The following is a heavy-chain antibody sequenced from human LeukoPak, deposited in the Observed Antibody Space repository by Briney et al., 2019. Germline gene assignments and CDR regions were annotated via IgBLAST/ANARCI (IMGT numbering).Heavy chain of an antibody. D-gene: IGHD3-22*01. CDR2: ISSSSSTI. J-gene: IGHJ4*02. CDR3: ARAQATDYYDSSGPPDY. V-gene: IGHV3-48*04. CDR1: GFTFSSYS. Sequence: GGSLRLSCATSGFTFSSYSMNWVRQAPGKGLEWVSYISSSSSTIYYADSVKGRFTTSRDNAKNSLYLQMNSLRAEDTAVYYCARAQATDYYDSSGPPDYWGQGTLVTVSS.